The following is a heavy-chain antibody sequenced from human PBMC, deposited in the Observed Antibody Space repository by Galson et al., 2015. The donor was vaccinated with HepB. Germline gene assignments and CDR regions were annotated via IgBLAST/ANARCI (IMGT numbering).Heavy chain of an antibody. CDR2: IGSGGRPI. CDR1: GFTFSYHE. CDR3: ARAGPRCGGDCYPPDY. Sequence: SLRLSCAASGFTFSYHEMNWVRQTPGKGLEWISFIGSGGRPIYYADSVKDRFTISRDNAKNSLYLHMNSLRAEDTAVYYCARAGPRCGGDCYPPDYWGQGTRVTVS. J-gene: IGHJ4*02. V-gene: IGHV3-48*03. D-gene: IGHD2-21*02.